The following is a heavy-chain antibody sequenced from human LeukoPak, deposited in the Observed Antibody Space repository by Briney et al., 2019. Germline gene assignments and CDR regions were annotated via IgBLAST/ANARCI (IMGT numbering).Heavy chain of an antibody. V-gene: IGHV3-9*01. CDR1: GFTFDDYG. J-gene: IGHJ6*03. Sequence: GGSLRLSCAASGFTFDDYGMHWVRQLPGKGVEWVSGINWKSDSIAYAVSVRGRFTISRDNAKNALYLQMNNLRADDTALYYCARARGETTSYYFDLDVWGRGTTVTVSS. D-gene: IGHD3-10*01. CDR2: INWKSDSI. CDR3: ARARGETTSYYFDLDV.